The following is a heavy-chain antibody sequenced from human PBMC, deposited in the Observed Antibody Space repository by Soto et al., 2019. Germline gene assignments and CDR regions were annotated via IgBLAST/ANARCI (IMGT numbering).Heavy chain of an antibody. D-gene: IGHD6-13*01. Sequence: GGSLRLSCAASGFTFTSYNMNWVRQAPGKGLEWVSTINTNSRYIYYADSVKGRFTISRDNAKKSLYLQMNSLRAEDTAVYYCARAPTGSSWPYYFDYWGQGTLVTVSS. CDR3: ARAPTGSSWPYYFDY. CDR1: GFTFTSYN. V-gene: IGHV3-21*01. J-gene: IGHJ4*02. CDR2: INTNSRYI.